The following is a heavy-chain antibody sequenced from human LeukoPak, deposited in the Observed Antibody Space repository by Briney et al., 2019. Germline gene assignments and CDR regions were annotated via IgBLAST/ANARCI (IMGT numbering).Heavy chain of an antibody. D-gene: IGHD1-26*01. V-gene: IGHV3-11*01. CDR3: ARDSGGSYENYFDY. CDR2: ISSSGSTI. Sequence: GGCLRLSCAASGFTFSDYYMSWMRQAPGKGLEWVSYISSSGSTIYYADSVKGRFTISRDNAKNSLYLQMNSLRAEDTAVYYCARDSGGSYENYFDYWGQGTLVTVSS. J-gene: IGHJ4*02. CDR1: GFTFSDYY.